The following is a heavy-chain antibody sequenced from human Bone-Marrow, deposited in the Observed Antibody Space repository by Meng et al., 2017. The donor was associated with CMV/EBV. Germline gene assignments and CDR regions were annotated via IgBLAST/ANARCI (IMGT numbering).Heavy chain of an antibody. V-gene: IGHV3-20*04. CDR3: ARGVRRWFFDL. CDR2: LNWNGYST. CDR1: GFPFGDYA. Sequence: GGSLRLSCATSGFPFGDYAMSWVRQAPGKGLEWVSGLNWNGYSTGYADSVKRRFTIYRDNAKNSLYLRMNSLRVEDTDLYYCARGVRRWFFDLCGRGTLVAVSS. J-gene: IGHJ2*01.